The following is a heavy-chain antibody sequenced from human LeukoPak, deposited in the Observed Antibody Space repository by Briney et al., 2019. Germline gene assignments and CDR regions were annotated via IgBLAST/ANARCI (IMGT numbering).Heavy chain of an antibody. J-gene: IGHJ3*02. D-gene: IGHD4-17*01. CDR3: VRNTVTDDGFDI. Sequence: GGSLRLSCAASGFTFSRYGMHWVRQAPGKGLEWVTVIWYDGSNENYADFVKGRFTISRDNSKNTLHLQMNSLRAEDTAVYYCVRNTVTDDGFDIWGQGTMVTVSP. V-gene: IGHV3-33*01. CDR1: GFTFSRYG. CDR2: IWYDGSNE.